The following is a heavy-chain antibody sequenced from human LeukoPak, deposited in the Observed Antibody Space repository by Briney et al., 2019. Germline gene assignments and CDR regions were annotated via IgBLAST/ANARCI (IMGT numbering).Heavy chain of an antibody. CDR1: GFTFSSYE. CDR3: TRDRLGGGWEFDY. J-gene: IGHJ4*02. D-gene: IGHD6-19*01. Sequence: GGSLRLSCAASGFTFSSYEMNWVRQAPGKGLEWVSYISSSGSTIYYADSVKGRFTISRDNAKNSLYLQMNSLRAEDTAVYYCTRDRLGGGWEFDYWGQGTLVTVSS. V-gene: IGHV3-48*03. CDR2: ISSSGSTI.